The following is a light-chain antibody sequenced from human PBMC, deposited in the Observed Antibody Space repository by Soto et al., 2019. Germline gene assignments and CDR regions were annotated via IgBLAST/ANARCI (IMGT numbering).Light chain of an antibody. J-gene: IGKJ1*01. CDR2: GAS. V-gene: IGKV3-20*01. CDR1: QSVSSN. Sequence: EFVLTQSPGTLSLSPGERATLSCRASQSVSSNLAWYQQKPGQAPRLLIYGASSRATGIPDRFSGSGSGTDFTLTISRLEPEDFAVYYCQQYGSSWTFGQGTKVDI. CDR3: QQYGSSWT.